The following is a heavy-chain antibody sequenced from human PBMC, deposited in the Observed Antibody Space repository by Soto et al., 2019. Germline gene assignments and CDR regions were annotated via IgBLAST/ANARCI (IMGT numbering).Heavy chain of an antibody. J-gene: IGHJ4*02. V-gene: IGHV1-3*01. CDR3: ARGGSGIFDY. Sequence: ASVKVSCKASGYTISTHAMHWMRQAPGQRPEWMGWIDAFNDNTKYSQKFQGRVTITRDTSASTAYMELSSLRSEDTAVYFCARGGSGIFDYWGQGTLVTVSS. CDR2: IDAFNDNT. CDR1: GYTISTHA. D-gene: IGHD2-15*01.